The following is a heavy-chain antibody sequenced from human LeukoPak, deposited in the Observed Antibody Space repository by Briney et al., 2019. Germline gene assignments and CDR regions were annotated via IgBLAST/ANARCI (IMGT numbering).Heavy chain of an antibody. J-gene: IGHJ4*02. CDR2: ISYVGSNK. Sequence: QPGRSLRLSCAASGFTFSSYAMHWVRQAPGKGLEWVAVISYVGSNKYYADSVKGRFTISRDNSKNTLYLQMYSLRAEDTAVYYCARDQEWELPLDYWGQGTLVTVSS. D-gene: IGHD1-26*01. CDR1: GFTFSSYA. V-gene: IGHV3-30-3*01. CDR3: ARDQEWELPLDY.